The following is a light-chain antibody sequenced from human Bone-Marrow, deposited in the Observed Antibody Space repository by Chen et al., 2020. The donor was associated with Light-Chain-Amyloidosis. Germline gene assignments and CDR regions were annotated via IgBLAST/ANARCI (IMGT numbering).Light chain of an antibody. J-gene: IGLJ1*01. CDR3: GAYTITNTLV. CDR1: SSYVGGDNH. V-gene: IGLV2-14*01. Sequence: QSALTQPASVSGSPGQSITISCTGTSSYVGGDNHVSWYQQHPDKAPKLMIYEVTNRPSWVPGRVSGSRSDNTASMTISGLQTEDEADYFCGAYTITNTLVFGSGTRVTVL. CDR2: EVT.